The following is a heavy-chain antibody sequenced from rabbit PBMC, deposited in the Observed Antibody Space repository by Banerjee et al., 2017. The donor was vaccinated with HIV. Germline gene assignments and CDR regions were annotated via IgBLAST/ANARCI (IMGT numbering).Heavy chain of an antibody. CDR1: GFTLSSYY. D-gene: IGHD6-1*01. CDR2: VYAGSSGRA. J-gene: IGHJ3*01. CDR3: ARGGYDDGYGLNL. V-gene: IGHV1S40*01. Sequence: QSLEESGGGLVQPEGSLTLTCTASGFTLSSYYMFWVRQAPGKGLEWIAWVYAGSSGRAYYATWAKGRFTISKTSSTTVTLQMTSLTAADTATYFCARGGYDDGYGLNLWGQGTLVTV.